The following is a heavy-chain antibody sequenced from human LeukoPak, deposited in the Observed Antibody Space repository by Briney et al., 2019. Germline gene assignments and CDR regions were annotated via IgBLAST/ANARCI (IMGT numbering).Heavy chain of an antibody. Sequence: PGGSLRLSCAASGFTFSNYAMNWVRQAPGKGLEWVSLISGSTGSTYYADSVKGRFSISRDNSKNTLNLQMNSLRAEDTAVYYCARSRDGYNILDYWGQGTLVTVSS. D-gene: IGHD5-24*01. J-gene: IGHJ4*02. V-gene: IGHV3-23*01. CDR1: GFTFSNYA. CDR2: ISGSTGST. CDR3: ARSRDGYNILDY.